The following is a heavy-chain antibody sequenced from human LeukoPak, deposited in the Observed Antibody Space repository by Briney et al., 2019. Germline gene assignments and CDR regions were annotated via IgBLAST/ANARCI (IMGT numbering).Heavy chain of an antibody. V-gene: IGHV4-4*02. D-gene: IGHD2-2*01. CDR2: IYRSGST. CDR3: AREDIVVVPAANVYYYYGMDV. CDR1: GGSISSSNW. Sequence: SGTLSLTCAVSGGSISSSNWWSWVRQPPGKGLEWIGEIYRSGSTNYNPSLKSRVTISVDKSKNQFSLKLSSVTAADTAVYYCAREDIVVVPAANVYYYYGMDVWGKGTTVTVSS. J-gene: IGHJ6*04.